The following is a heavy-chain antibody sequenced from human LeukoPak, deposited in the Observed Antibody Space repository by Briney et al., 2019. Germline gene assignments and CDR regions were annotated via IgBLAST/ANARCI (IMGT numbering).Heavy chain of an antibody. D-gene: IGHD3-22*01. CDR2: ITSSSSYI. CDR3: ARDGVYYDSSGLDY. CDR1: GFTFSDYY. V-gene: IGHV3-11*06. Sequence: NPGGSLRLSCAASGFTFSDYYMSWIRQAPGKGLEWVSSITSSSSYIYYADSVKGRFTISRDNAKNSLYLQMNSLRAEDTAVFYCARDGVYYDSSGLDYWGQGTLVTVSS. J-gene: IGHJ4*02.